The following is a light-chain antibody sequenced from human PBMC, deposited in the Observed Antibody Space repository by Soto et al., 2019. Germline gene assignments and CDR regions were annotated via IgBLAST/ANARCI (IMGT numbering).Light chain of an antibody. CDR1: SSDIGARNY. CDR3: SSYSSSNTHVV. CDR2: DVS. Sequence: QSALTQPASVSGSPGQSITISCTGTSSDIGARNYVSWYQQHPGQAPRLMIYDVSNRPSGVSYRFSGSKSGNTDSLTISGLQAEDEADYYCSSYSSSNTHVVFGGGTKVTVL. J-gene: IGLJ2*01. V-gene: IGLV2-14*03.